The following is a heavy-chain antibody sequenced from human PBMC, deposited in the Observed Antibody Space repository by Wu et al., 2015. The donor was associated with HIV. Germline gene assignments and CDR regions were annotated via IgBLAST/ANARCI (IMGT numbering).Heavy chain of an antibody. Sequence: QVQLVQSGAEVKKPGSSVKVSCKASGGTFSSYAISWVRQAPGQGLEWMGGIIPIFGTANYAQKFQGRVTITADESTSTAYMELSSLRSEDTAVYYCASWLGATTSYYYYYMGRLGQRDHGHRLL. J-gene: IGHJ6*03. V-gene: IGHV1-69*12. CDR3: ASWLGATTSYYYYYMGR. CDR1: GGTFSSYA. D-gene: IGHD1-26*01. CDR2: IIPIFGTA.